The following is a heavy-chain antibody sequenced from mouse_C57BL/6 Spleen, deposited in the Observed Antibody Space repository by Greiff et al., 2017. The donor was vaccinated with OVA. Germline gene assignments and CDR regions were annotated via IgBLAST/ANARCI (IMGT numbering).Heavy chain of an antibody. V-gene: IGHV1-15*01. D-gene: IGHD1-1*01. CDR1: GYTFTDYE. Sequence: LQESGAELVRPGASVTLSCKASGYTFTDYEMHWVKQTPVHGLEWIGAIDPETGGTAYNQKFKGKAILTADKSSSTAYMELRSLTSEDSAVYYCTRYYYGSSSDYWGQGTTLTVSS. CDR3: TRYYYGSSSDY. CDR2: IDPETGGT. J-gene: IGHJ2*01.